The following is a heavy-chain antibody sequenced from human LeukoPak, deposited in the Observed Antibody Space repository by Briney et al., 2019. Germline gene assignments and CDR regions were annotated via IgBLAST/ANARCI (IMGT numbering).Heavy chain of an antibody. Sequence: GESLRLSCAASGFTVSSNYMSWVRQAPGKGLQWVSVIYSGGSTYYADSVKGRFTISRDNSKDTLNLQMNSLRAEDTAVYYCAKDQYYYGSGSYYPLDYWGQGTLVTVSS. V-gene: IGHV3-53*05. CDR2: IYSGGST. CDR1: GFTVSSNY. D-gene: IGHD3-10*01. J-gene: IGHJ4*02. CDR3: AKDQYYYGSGSYYPLDY.